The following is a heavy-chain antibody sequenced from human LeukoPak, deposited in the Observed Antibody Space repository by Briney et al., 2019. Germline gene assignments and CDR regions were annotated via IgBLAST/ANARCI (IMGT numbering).Heavy chain of an antibody. Sequence: PGGSLRLSCAASGFTFSSYAMSWVRQAPGKGLEWVSTISGSGGSTYYADSVKGRFTISRDNSKNTLYLQVNSLRVDDTAVYYCAKDRFCSGGSCYSADYWGQGTLVTVSS. CDR2: ISGSGGST. CDR1: GFTFSSYA. D-gene: IGHD2-15*01. J-gene: IGHJ4*02. CDR3: AKDRFCSGGSCYSADY. V-gene: IGHV3-23*01.